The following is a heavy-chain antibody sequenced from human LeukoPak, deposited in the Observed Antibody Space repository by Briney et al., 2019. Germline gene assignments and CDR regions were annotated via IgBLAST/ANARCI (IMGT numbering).Heavy chain of an antibody. CDR1: GGSITSYY. J-gene: IGHJ4*02. CDR2: IYYSGST. V-gene: IGHV4-59*12. D-gene: IGHD4-11*01. CDR3: ARAQGVTSWFDY. Sequence: PSETLSLTCTVSGGSITSYYWSWIRQPPGKGLEWVGSIYYSGSTNYNPSLESRVTISIDTSKNQFSLTLSSVTAADTALYYCARAQGVTSWFDYWGQGTLVTVSS.